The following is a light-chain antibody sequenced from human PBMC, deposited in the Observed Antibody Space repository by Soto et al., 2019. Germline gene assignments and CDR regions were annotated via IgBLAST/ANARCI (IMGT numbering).Light chain of an antibody. J-gene: IGLJ2*01. CDR3: SSYTSSSTLAV. CDR1: SSDVGGYNY. V-gene: IGLV2-14*01. CDR2: DVS. Sequence: QSALTQPASVSGSPGQSITISCTGTSSDVGGYNYVSWYQQHPGKAPKLMIYDVSNRPSGVSNRFSGSKSGNTASLTISGLQAEDEADHYCSSYTSSSTLAVFGGGTQLTVL.